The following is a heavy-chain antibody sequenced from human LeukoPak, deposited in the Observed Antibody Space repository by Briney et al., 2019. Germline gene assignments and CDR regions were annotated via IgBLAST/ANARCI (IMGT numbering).Heavy chain of an antibody. CDR1: GFSFSDHY. D-gene: IGHD6-19*01. CDR2: SRNKANRYTT. V-gene: IGHV3-72*01. J-gene: IGHJ4*02. Sequence: GGSLRLSCVASGFSFSDHYMDWVRQAPGKGLEWVGRSRNKANRYTTEHAASVKGRFTISREDSKNSLYLQMNSLETEDTAVYYCARSFSGPPFDYWGQGTLVTVSS. CDR3: ARSFSGPPFDY.